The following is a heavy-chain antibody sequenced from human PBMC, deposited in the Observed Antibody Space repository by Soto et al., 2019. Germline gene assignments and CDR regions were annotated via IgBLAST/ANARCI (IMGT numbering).Heavy chain of an antibody. D-gene: IGHD4-17*01. CDR3: AKQGGDGYYYYMDV. CDR1: GFTFSSYA. Sequence: GGSLRLSCAASGFTFSSYAMSWVRQAPGKGLELVSAISGSGGSTYYADSVKGRFTISRDNSKNTLYLQMNSLRAEDTAVYYCAKQGGDGYYYYMDVWGKGTTVTVSS. V-gene: IGHV3-23*01. J-gene: IGHJ6*03. CDR2: ISGSGGST.